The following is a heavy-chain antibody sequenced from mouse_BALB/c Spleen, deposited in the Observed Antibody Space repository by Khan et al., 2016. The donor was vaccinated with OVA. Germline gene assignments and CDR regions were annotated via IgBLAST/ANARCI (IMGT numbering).Heavy chain of an antibody. CDR3: ARRGLRWDFDY. CDR2: INPSTGYT. D-gene: IGHD1-1*01. Sequence: QVRLQQSGAELAKPGASVKMSCKASGYTFTSYWMHWVKQRPGQGLEWIGYINPSTGYTEYNQNFKDKATLTADKSSSTAYMQLSSLTSEDSAVYYCARRGLRWDFDYWGQGTTLTVSS. J-gene: IGHJ2*01. CDR1: GYTFTSYW. V-gene: IGHV1-7*01.